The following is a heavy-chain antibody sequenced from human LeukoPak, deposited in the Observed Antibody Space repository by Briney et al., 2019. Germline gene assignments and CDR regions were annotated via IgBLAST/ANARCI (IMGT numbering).Heavy chain of an antibody. CDR3: ANYDPGYYYGMDV. Sequence: PGGSLGLSCAASGFTFSSYAMSWVRQAPGKGLEWVSAISGSGGSTYYADSVKGRFTISRDNSKNTLYLQMNSLRAEDTAVYYCANYDPGYYYGMDVWGQGTTVTVSS. V-gene: IGHV3-23*01. CDR2: ISGSGGST. D-gene: IGHD5-12*01. CDR1: GFTFSSYA. J-gene: IGHJ6*02.